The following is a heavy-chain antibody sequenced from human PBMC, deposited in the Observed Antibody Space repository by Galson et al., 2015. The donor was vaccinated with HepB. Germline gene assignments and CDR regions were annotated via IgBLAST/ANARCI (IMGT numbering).Heavy chain of an antibody. V-gene: IGHV4-59*01. D-gene: IGHD6-19*01. CDR2: VCYTGST. Sequence: SETLSLTCTVSGGSMNDYYWTWIRQPPGKGLEWIGHVCYTGSTQYNPSLKSRVTISIDTSKNQFSLKLTSLTVADTAVYFCARVVGQWLIHDAFDLWGQGTLVTVSS. J-gene: IGHJ3*01. CDR3: ARVVGQWLIHDAFDL. CDR1: GGSMNDYY.